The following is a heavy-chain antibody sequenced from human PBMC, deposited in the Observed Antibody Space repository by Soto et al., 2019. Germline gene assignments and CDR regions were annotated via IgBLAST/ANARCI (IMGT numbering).Heavy chain of an antibody. CDR3: AHCRFPRSGYCLFDP. J-gene: IGHJ5*02. Sequence: TLSLTCAVSGGSISSGGYSWSWIRQPPGKALEWLALIYWDDDKRYSPSLKSRLTITKDTSKNQVVLTMTNMDPVDTATYYCAHCRFPRSGYCLFDPWGQGTLVTVSS. V-gene: IGHV2-5*08. D-gene: IGHD3-22*01. CDR2: IYWDDDK. CDR1: GGSISSGGYS.